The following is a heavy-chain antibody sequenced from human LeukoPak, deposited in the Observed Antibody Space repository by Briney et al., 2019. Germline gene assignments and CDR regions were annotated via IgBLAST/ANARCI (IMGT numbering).Heavy chain of an antibody. J-gene: IGHJ6*02. V-gene: IGHV1-18*01. CDR1: GYRSTTYS. CDR2: ISTYKKGT. Sequence: ASVKVSCKASGYRSTTYSCTWVRQAPGQGLEWMGWISTYKKGTNYAENLQGRVTMTTDRSTSTVYMELRSLRADGTAVYYCVRDVGTSGPTGRNYYYYTMDVWGQGTTVTVPS. D-gene: IGHD1/OR15-1a*01. CDR3: VRDVGTSGPTGRNYYYYTMDV.